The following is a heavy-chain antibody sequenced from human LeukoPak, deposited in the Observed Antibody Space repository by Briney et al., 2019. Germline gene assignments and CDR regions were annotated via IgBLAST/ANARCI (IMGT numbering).Heavy chain of an antibody. CDR1: GFIFSTYP. CDR2: ISYDGSNK. V-gene: IGHV3-30-3*01. J-gene: IGHJ4*02. D-gene: IGHD3-3*01. CDR3: ARTGSAWSGSPYYFDY. Sequence: GGSLRLSCAASGFIFSTYPIHWVRQAPGKGLEWVAVISYDGSNKYYADSVKGRFTISRDNAKNSLYLQMNSLRAEDTAVYYCARTGSAWSGSPYYFDYWGQGTLVTVSS.